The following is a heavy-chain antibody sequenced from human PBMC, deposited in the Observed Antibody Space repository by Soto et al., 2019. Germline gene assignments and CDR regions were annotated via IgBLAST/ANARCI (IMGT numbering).Heavy chain of an antibody. V-gene: IGHV4-39*07. D-gene: IGHD2-2*01. CDR3: ARGIGYCSSTSCYGAGNWFDP. J-gene: IGHJ5*02. CDR1: GGSISSSSYY. CDR2: IYYSGST. Sequence: SETLSLTCTVSGGSISSSSYYWGWIRQPPGKGLEWIGSIYYSGSTNYNPSLKSRVTISVDTSKNQFSLKLSSVTAADTAVYYCARGIGYCSSTSCYGAGNWFDPWGQGTLVTVSS.